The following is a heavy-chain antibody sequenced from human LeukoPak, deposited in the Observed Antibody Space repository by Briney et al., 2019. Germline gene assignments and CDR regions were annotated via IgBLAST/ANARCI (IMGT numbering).Heavy chain of an antibody. Sequence: GGSLRLSCAASGFTFSRYEMNWVRQAPGKGLEWVSYISGSGSHIYYADSVKGRFTISRDNAKNSLYLQMNSLRPDDTAEYCGARERGSGPPLNRGFRGDWYVDFWGRGILVTVSS. CDR1: GFTFSRYE. D-gene: IGHD7-27*01. CDR2: ISGSGSHI. J-gene: IGHJ2*01. V-gene: IGHV3-48*03. CDR3: ARERGSGPPLNRGFRGDWYVDF.